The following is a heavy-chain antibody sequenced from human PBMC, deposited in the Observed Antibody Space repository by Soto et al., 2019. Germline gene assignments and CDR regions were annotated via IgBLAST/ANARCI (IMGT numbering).Heavy chain of an antibody. CDR2: IIPIQNKA. CDR3: AKSLLFVDHAYMDV. CDR1: GGSFMSYS. V-gene: IGHV1-69*02. D-gene: IGHD2-15*01. J-gene: IGHJ6*03. Sequence: QVQLEQSGAELKNPGSSVKVSCEASGGSFMSYSFTCVRQAPGQGLEWMGRIIPIQNKANYGLKFQDRVTITADSSTRKVYMELRSLRPEDTAVYYCAKSLLFVDHAYMDVWGKGTTVTVSS.